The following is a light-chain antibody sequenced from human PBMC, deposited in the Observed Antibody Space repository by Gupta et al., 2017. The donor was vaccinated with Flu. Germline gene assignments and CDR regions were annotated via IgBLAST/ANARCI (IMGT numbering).Light chain of an antibody. Sequence: QLVLTQSPSASASLGASVKLTCTLSSGHSSYAIAWHQQQPEKGPRYLMKVNSDGSHSKGDGIPDRFSGSSYGAERYLTISSLQSEDESYYYCQTWGTGRVFGGGTKLTVL. V-gene: IGLV4-69*01. CDR1: SGHSSYA. CDR2: VNSDGSH. J-gene: IGLJ2*01. CDR3: QTWGTGRV.